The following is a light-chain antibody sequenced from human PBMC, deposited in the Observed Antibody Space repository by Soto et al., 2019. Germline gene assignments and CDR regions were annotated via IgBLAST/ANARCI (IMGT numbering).Light chain of an antibody. Sequence: DIQMTQSPSTLSASVGDRVSITCRASQSLTTRLAWYQQKPGKAPKLLIYDASSLEGGVPSRFSGSGSGTEFTLTISSLQPDDYASYYCQHSTEYWGTFGPETRVDI. V-gene: IGKV1-5*01. CDR3: QHSTEYWGT. J-gene: IGKJ3*01. CDR1: QSLTTR. CDR2: DAS.